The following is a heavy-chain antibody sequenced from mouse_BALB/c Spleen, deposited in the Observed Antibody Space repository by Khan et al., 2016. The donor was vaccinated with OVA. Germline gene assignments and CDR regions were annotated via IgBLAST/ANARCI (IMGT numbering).Heavy chain of an antibody. J-gene: IGHJ1*01. Sequence: EVQLQESGPGLVKPSQSLSLTCTVTDYSITSDYAWNWIRQFPGNKLEWMGYITYSGSTSYNPSLKSRLSISRDTSKNQFVLQLNFVTTEDTATYFCGRRSVWGAGTTVTVSS. CDR3: GRRSV. CDR2: ITYSGST. V-gene: IGHV3-2*02. CDR1: DYSITSDYA.